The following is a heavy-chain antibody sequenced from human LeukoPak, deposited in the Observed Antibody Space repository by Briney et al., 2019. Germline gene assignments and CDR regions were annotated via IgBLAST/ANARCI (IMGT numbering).Heavy chain of an antibody. CDR1: GFTFSGSA. CDR2: IRSKANSYAT. D-gene: IGHD3-22*01. J-gene: IGHJ4*02. V-gene: IGHV3-73*01. CDR3: TRGSHDSSGYYHDY. Sequence: GGSLRLSCAASGFTFSGSAMHWVRQASGKGLEGVGRIRSKANSYATAYAASVKGRFTISRDDSKNTAYLQMNSLKTEDTAVYYCTRGSHDSSGYYHDYWGQGNLVTVSS.